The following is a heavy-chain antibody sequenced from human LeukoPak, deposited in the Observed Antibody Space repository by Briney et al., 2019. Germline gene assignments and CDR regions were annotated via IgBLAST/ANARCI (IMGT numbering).Heavy chain of an antibody. V-gene: IGHV4-31*03. D-gene: IGHD3-10*01. CDR3: ARARGSGSYFAPMDV. J-gene: IGHJ6*03. CDR1: VGPLDTGGYY. CDR2: IYFSGST. Sequence: SETLSLTCSVSVGPLDTGGYYLHWIRQHPGTGLEWIGYIYFSGSTYYNPSLKSRLTIAVDTSKNQLSLTLPSVTAADAAVYFCARARGSGSYFAPMDVWGKGTTVTVFS.